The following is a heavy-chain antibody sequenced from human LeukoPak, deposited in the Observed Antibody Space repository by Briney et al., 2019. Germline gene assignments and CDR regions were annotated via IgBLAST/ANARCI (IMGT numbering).Heavy chain of an antibody. V-gene: IGHV1-69*05. J-gene: IGHJ3*02. Sequence: SVKVSCKASGGTFSSYAISWVRQAPGQGLEWMGGIIPIFGTANYAQKFQGRVTITTDESTSTAYMELSSLRSEDTAVYYCARVTQYYYDSSGYFGAFDIWGQGTMVTVSS. CDR3: ARVTQYYYDSSGYFGAFDI. D-gene: IGHD3-22*01. CDR1: GGTFSSYA. CDR2: IIPIFGTA.